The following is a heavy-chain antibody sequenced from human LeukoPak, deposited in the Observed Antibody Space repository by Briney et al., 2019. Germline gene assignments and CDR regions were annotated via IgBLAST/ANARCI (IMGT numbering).Heavy chain of an antibody. CDR1: GFTFSSYS. J-gene: IGHJ5*02. CDR2: ISSSSYI. D-gene: IGHD2-15*01. CDR3: ARAGLGWGNWFDP. V-gene: IGHV3-21*01. Sequence: PGGSLRLSCAASGFTFSSYSMNWVRQAPGKGLEWVSSISSSSYIYYADSVKGRFTISRDNAKNSLYLQMNSLRAEDTAVYYCARAGLGWGNWFDPWGQGTLVTVSS.